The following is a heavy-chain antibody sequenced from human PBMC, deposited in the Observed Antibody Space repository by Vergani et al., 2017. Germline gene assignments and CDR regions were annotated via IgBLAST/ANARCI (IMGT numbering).Heavy chain of an antibody. Sequence: QVQLVQSGAEVKKPGASVKVSCKASGYTFSSYDINWVRQATGQGLEWMGWMNPNSGNTGYAQKFQGRVTMTRNTSISTAYMGLSSLRSQDTAVYYCARGRFCRGTSCYAGNWFDPWGQGTLVTVSS. D-gene: IGHD2-2*01. CDR3: ARGRFCRGTSCYAGNWFDP. V-gene: IGHV1-8*01. J-gene: IGHJ5*02. CDR1: GYTFSSYD. CDR2: MNPNSGNT.